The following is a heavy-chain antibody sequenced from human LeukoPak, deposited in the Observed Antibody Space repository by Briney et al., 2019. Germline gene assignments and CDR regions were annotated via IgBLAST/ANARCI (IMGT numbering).Heavy chain of an antibody. CDR1: GVSISGHY. CDR2: IYYSGSS. Sequence: PSETLSLTCSVSGVSISGHYWSWIRQPPGKGLEWIGYIYYSGSSNHNPSLKSRVTMSVDTSKNQFSLELTSVTAADTAVYYCARHRWTGTYNFDYWGQGSLVTVSS. CDR3: ARHRWTGTYNFDY. D-gene: IGHD1-1*01. V-gene: IGHV4-59*08. J-gene: IGHJ4*02.